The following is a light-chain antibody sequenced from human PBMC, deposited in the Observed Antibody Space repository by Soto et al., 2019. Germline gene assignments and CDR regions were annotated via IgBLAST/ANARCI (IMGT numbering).Light chain of an antibody. J-gene: IGKJ1*01. CDR2: GAS. CDR1: QSVSSN. Sequence: EIVMTQSPATLSVSPGDRATLSCRASQSVSSNLAWYQQKPGQAPRLLIYGASTRATGIPARFSGSGSGTEFTITISNLQYEDVSDYCCHHNKTWPRTFGQGTKVQIK. V-gene: IGKV3-15*01. CDR3: HHNKTWPRT.